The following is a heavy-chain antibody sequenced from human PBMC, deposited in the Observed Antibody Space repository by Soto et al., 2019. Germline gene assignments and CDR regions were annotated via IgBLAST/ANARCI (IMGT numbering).Heavy chain of an antibody. CDR2: IYYSGST. D-gene: IGHD3-22*01. V-gene: IGHV4-31*03. Sequence: TLSLTCTVSGGSISSGGYYWSWIRQHPGKGLEWIGYIYYSGSTYYNPSLKSRVTISVDTSKNQFSLKLSSVTAADTAVYYCARVRGSSGYHDAFDIWCQGTMVTVSS. CDR1: GGSISSGGYY. CDR3: ARVRGSSGYHDAFDI. J-gene: IGHJ3*02.